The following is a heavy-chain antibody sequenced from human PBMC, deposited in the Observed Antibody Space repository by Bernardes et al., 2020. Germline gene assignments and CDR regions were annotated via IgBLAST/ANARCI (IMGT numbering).Heavy chain of an antibody. V-gene: IGHV1-2*02. CDR3: ARDRNEWDY. Sequence: ASVNVSCKASGYTFTGYYLHWVRQAPGPGLEWLGWINPNSGGTNYAQKFQGRVTMTRDTSISTAYMELSRLRSDDTAVYYCARDRNEWDYWGQGTLVTVSS. CDR1: GYTFTGYY. D-gene: IGHD1-1*01. J-gene: IGHJ4*02. CDR2: INPNSGGT.